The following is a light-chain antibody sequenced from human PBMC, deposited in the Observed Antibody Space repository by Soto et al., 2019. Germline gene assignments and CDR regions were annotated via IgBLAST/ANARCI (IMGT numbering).Light chain of an antibody. Sequence: DIQMTQSPPTLSASVGDRVTITCRASQSVSTWLAWYQQEPGKAPKLLIHKASSLQSGVPSRFSGSGAGTDFTLTISSLHPDDFATYYCQQYNRYPPTFVQGTRGEFK. CDR1: QSVSTW. V-gene: IGKV1-5*03. J-gene: IGKJ1*01. CDR3: QQYNRYPPT. CDR2: KAS.